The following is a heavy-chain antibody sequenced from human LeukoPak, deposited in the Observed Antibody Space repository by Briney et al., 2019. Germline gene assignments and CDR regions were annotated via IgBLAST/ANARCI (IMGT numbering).Heavy chain of an antibody. J-gene: IGHJ6*03. CDR3: ARDHGAAAGPNYYYMDV. D-gene: IGHD6-13*01. V-gene: IGHV1-18*01. CDR1: GYTFGNYG. CDR2: ISAYNGNT. Sequence: ASVKVSCKASGYTFGNYGISWVRQAPGQGLEWMVWISAYNGNTNYAQRLQGRVIMTTDTSTSTAYMELRSLRSDDTAVYYCARDHGAAAGPNYYYMDVWGKGTTVTVSS.